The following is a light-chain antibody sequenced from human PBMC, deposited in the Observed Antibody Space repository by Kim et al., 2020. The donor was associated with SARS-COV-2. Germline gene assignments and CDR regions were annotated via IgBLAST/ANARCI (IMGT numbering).Light chain of an antibody. J-gene: IGLJ1*01. CDR2: DVS. Sequence: GQWNTISCTGTSSDVGSEKYVSWYQQYPGKAPKLMIYDVSERPSGASTRFSGSKSGNTAALTISGRQAEDEADYYCSSYTTSNTYVFGTGTKVTVL. CDR3: SSYTTSNTYV. V-gene: IGLV2-14*04. CDR1: SSDVGSEKY.